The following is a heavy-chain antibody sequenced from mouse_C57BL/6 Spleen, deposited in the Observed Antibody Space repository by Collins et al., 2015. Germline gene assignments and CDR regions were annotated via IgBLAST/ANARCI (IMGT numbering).Heavy chain of an antibody. CDR3: ARHSTVVAFYAMDY. D-gene: IGHD1-1*01. J-gene: IGHJ4*01. CDR1: GYAFTNYL. CDR2: INPGSGGT. V-gene: IGHV1-54*01. Sequence: QVQLQQSGAELVRPGTSVKVSCKASGYAFTNYLIEWVKQRPGQGLEWIGVINPGSGGTNYNEKFKGKATLTADKSSSTAYMQLSSLTSEDSAVYFCARHSTVVAFYAMDYWGQGTSVTVSS.